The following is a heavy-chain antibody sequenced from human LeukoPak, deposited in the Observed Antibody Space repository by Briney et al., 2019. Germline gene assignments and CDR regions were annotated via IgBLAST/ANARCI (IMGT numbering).Heavy chain of an antibody. J-gene: IGHJ4*02. D-gene: IGHD6-13*01. CDR3: AREDSSSWSSGFDY. CDR2: MNPNSGNT. V-gene: IGHV1-8*01. Sequence: ASVKVSCKAAGYTFTSYDINWVRQATGQGLEWMGWMNPNSGNTGYAQKFQGRVTMTRNTSISTAYMELSSLRSEDTAVYYCAREDSSSWSSGFDYWGQGTLVTVSS. CDR1: GYTFTSYD.